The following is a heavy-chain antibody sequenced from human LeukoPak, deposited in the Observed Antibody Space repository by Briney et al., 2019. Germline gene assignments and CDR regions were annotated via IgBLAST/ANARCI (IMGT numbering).Heavy chain of an antibody. CDR2: FDTEDGET. V-gene: IGHV1-24*01. CDR1: GYTLTELS. D-gene: IGHD1-26*01. J-gene: IGHJ3*02. CDR3: ATDQWDPHAFDI. Sequence: ASVKVSCKVSGYTLTELSMHWVRQAPGKGLEWMGGFDTEDGETIYAQKFQGRVTMTEDTSTDTAYMELRSLRSEDTAVYYCATDQWDPHAFDIWGQGTMVTVSS.